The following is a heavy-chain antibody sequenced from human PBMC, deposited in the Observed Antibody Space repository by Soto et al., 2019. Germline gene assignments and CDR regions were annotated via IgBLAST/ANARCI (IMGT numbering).Heavy chain of an antibody. D-gene: IGHD1-26*01. CDR2: IYYSGST. J-gene: IGHJ5*02. Sequence: QLQLQESGPGLVKPSETLSLICTVSGGSISSRSYYWGWIRQPPGKGLEWIGSIYYSGSTYYNPSLKSRVTISVDTSKNQFSLKLSSVTAADTAVYDCASPPGNYYGWFDPWGQGTLVTVSS. V-gene: IGHV4-39*01. CDR1: GGSISSRSYY. CDR3: ASPPGNYYGWFDP.